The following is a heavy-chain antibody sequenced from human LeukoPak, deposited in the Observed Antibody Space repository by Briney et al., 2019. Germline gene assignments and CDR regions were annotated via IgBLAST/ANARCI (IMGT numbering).Heavy chain of an antibody. CDR3: ARHYGSGSYYRYYFDY. D-gene: IGHD3-10*01. J-gene: IGHJ4*02. CDR2: IYYSGST. Sequence: SETLSLTCTVSGGSISSYYWSWIRQPPGKGLEWIGYIYYSGSTNYNPSLKSRVTISVDTSKNQFSLKLSSVTAADTAVYHCARHYGSGSYYRYYFDYWGQGTLVTVSS. V-gene: IGHV4-59*12. CDR1: GGSISSYY.